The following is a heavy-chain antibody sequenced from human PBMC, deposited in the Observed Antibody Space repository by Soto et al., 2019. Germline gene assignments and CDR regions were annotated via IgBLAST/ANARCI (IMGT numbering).Heavy chain of an antibody. V-gene: IGHV3-30*18. D-gene: IGHD1-26*01. Sequence: QVQLVESGGGVVQPGRSLRLSCVASGFTFSSYGMHWVRQAPGKGLEWVAMISYDGSNTYYADSVKGRFTISRDNSKNTLYLQMNSLRAEVTSVYYCAKEGGLSGSYYISSSYYFDYWGQGTLVTVSS. CDR3: AKEGGLSGSYYISSSYYFDY. CDR2: ISYDGSNT. J-gene: IGHJ4*02. CDR1: GFTFSSYG.